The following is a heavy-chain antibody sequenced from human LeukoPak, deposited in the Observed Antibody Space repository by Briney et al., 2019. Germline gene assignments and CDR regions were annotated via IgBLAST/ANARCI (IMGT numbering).Heavy chain of an antibody. CDR3: ACGYSYGIDY. Sequence: SETLSLTCAVYGGSLSGYYWSWIRQPPGKGLEWIGEINHSGSNNYNPSLKSRDTISVDTSKNQFSLKLSSVTAADTAVYYCACGYSYGIDYWGQGTLVTVSS. J-gene: IGHJ4*02. CDR2: INHSGSN. CDR1: GGSLSGYY. D-gene: IGHD5-18*01. V-gene: IGHV4-34*01.